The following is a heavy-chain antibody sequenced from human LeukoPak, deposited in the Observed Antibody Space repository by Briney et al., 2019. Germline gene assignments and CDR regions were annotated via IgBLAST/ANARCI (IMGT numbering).Heavy chain of an antibody. J-gene: IGHJ5*02. Sequence: SETLSLTCTASGGSINFGAYSWSWIRRPPGKGLEWIGYIYHTGNTYYNPSLKSRVTISVDRSKNQFSLRLTSVTAADTAVYYCARGFFDRGNPGSWFDPWGQGTLVTVSS. CDR1: GGSINFGAYS. D-gene: IGHD3-10*01. CDR3: ARGFFDRGNPGSWFDP. CDR2: IYHTGNT. V-gene: IGHV4-30-2*01.